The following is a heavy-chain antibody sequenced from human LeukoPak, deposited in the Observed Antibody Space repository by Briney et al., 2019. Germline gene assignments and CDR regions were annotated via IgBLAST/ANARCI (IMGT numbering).Heavy chain of an antibody. CDR2: IWYDGSNK. D-gene: IGHD1-1*01. CDR1: GFTFSSYG. V-gene: IGHV3-33*03. J-gene: IGHJ6*03. Sequence: GGSLRLSCAASGFTFSSYGMHWVRQAPGKGLEWVAVIWYDGSNKYYADSVKGRFTISRDNAKNSLYLQMNSLRAEDTAVYYCARLAAGSMGGYYYYYYMDVWGKGTTVTVSS. CDR3: ARLAAGSMGGYYYYYYMDV.